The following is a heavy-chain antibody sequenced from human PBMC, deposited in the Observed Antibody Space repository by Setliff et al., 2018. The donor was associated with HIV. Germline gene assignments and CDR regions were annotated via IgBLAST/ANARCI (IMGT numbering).Heavy chain of an antibody. CDR3: ARDRYAGEIDY. CDR2: IYYTGST. CDR1: GGSINSGHYY. J-gene: IGHJ4*02. V-gene: IGHV4-31*03. D-gene: IGHD3-10*01. Sequence: TSETLSLTCTVSGGSINSGHYYWSWIRHHPGKGLEWIGYIYYTGSTYFNPSLKSRITLSIDTSKNQFSLKLSSVTAADTAVYYCARDRYAGEIDYWGQGTLVTVYS.